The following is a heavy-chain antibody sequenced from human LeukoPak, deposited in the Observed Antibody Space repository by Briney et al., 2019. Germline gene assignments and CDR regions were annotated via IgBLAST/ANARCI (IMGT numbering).Heavy chain of an antibody. Sequence: PSETLSLTCTVSGGSISSYYWSWIRQPPGKGLEWIGYIYYSGSTNYNPSLKSRVTISVDTSKNQFSLKLSSVTAADTAVYYCAGRYCKSWAPPGAFYIWGQGKNVTVSS. CDR1: GGSISSYY. V-gene: IGHV4-59*08. CDR3: AGRYCKSWAPPGAFYI. J-gene: IGHJ3*02. D-gene: IGHD6-13*01. CDR2: IYYSGST.